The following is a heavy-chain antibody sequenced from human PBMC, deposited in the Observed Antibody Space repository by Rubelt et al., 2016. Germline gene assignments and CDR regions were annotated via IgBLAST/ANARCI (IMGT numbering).Heavy chain of an antibody. V-gene: IGHV3-23*01. Sequence: GGSLRLSCAASGFTFSDHYMDWVRQAPGKGLEWVSSIGSSGGSTYYADSVKGRFTISRDNSQNTLYLQMNSLRAEDTAVYYCAKDQKWEQPHYFDYWGRGTLVTVSS. D-gene: IGHD1-26*01. CDR1: GFTFSDHY. CDR3: AKDQKWEQPHYFDY. CDR2: IGSSGGST. J-gene: IGHJ4*02.